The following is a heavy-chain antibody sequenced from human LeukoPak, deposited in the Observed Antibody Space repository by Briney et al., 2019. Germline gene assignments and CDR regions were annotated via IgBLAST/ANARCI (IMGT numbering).Heavy chain of an antibody. CDR3: ARDPRSGWFDY. CDR2: IYTSGST. D-gene: IGHD6-19*01. CDR1: GGSIXSYY. J-gene: IGHJ4*02. Sequence: GGSIXSYYXXWIRQPAGKGLEWIGRIYTSGSTNYNPSLTSRVTMSVDTSKNQFSLKLSSVTAADTAVYYCARDPRSGWFDYWGQGTLVTVSS. V-gene: IGHV4-4*07.